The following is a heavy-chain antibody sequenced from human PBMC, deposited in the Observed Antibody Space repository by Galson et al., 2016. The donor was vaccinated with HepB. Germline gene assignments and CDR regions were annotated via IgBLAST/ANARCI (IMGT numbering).Heavy chain of an antibody. Sequence: TLSLTCTVSGASISSGGYYWNWIRQHPGKGLEWIGYIYDSGSTSYNPSLKSRVSISMDMSNNQFSLRLTSVTAADAAVYYCVRDSVGVGWFDSWGQGTLVTVSA. CDR2: IYDSGST. V-gene: IGHV4-31*03. CDR1: GASISSGGYY. CDR3: VRDSVGVGWFDS. J-gene: IGHJ5*01. D-gene: IGHD2-15*01.